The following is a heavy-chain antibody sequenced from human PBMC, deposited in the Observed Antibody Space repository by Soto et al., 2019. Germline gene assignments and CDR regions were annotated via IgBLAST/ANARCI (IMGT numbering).Heavy chain of an antibody. CDR2: IKQDGGEK. D-gene: IGHD4-17*01. CDR1: GFTFTRCW. CDR3: ARGMTVDANRFDS. V-gene: IGHV3-7*02. Sequence: EVQLVESGGGLVQPGGSLRLSCAASGFTFTRCWMNWFRQALGKGPEWGANIKQDGGEKYYEDSVKGRFTISRDNANNSLILKMNSLRADDTAVYYCARGMTVDANRFDSWGQGTLVTVSS. J-gene: IGHJ5*01.